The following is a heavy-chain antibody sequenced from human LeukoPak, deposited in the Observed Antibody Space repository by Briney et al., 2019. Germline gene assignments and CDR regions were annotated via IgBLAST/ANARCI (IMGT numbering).Heavy chain of an antibody. J-gene: IGHJ4*02. CDR3: ARDGKTAAGNNFDY. CDR1: GYTFTSYY. D-gene: IGHD6-13*01. V-gene: IGHV1-46*01. CDR2: INPSGGIT. Sequence: ASVKVSCKASGYTFTSYYIHWVRQAPGQGLEWMGIINPSGGITTYAQKFQRRVTMTRDKSTSTVYVELRRLTSEDTAVYYCARDGKTAAGNNFDYWGQGTLVTVSS.